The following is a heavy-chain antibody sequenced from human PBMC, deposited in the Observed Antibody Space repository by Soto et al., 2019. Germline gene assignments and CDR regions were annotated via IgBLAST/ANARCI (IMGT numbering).Heavy chain of an antibody. Sequence: EVQLVESGGGLVQPGGSLRLSCAASEFSLSSYNMNWVRQAPEKGLEWVSYISGSSDTIYYADSVKGRFTISRDNAKNLLYLQMDSLRDEDTAMYYCARDHGGSTSFVGIYYYFGVDVWGQGTTVSVSS. D-gene: IGHD6-6*01. V-gene: IGHV3-48*02. CDR1: EFSLSSYN. J-gene: IGHJ6*02. CDR3: ARDHGGSTSFVGIYYYFGVDV. CDR2: ISGSSDTI.